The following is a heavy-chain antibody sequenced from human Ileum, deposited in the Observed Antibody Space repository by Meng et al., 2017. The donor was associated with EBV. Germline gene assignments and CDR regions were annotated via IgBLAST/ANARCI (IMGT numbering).Heavy chain of an antibody. J-gene: IGHJ4*02. Sequence: EVHPVESGGGLVKPGVSLRLSCTASGFTFSAYTMNWVRQAPGKGLEWVSSISGSSTYLYYAESLKGRFTISRDNAKNSLYLQMTSLRAEDTAVYYCTRGINDDFWGQGTLVTVSS. V-gene: IGHV3-21*01. CDR3: TRGINDDF. D-gene: IGHD2-21*01. CDR2: ISGSSTYL. CDR1: GFTFSAYT.